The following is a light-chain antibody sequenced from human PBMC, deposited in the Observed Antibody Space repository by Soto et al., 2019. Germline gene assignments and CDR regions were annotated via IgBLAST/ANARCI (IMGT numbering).Light chain of an antibody. V-gene: IGLV2-14*01. Sequence: QSVLTQPASVSGSPGQSITISCTGASSDVGNYNYVSWYQQHPDKAPKLIIYEVSNRPSGVSNRFSGYKSGNTASLTISGLQAEDEADYYCSSYTSTSTPFVFGTGPKVTVL. CDR2: EVS. J-gene: IGLJ1*01. CDR3: SSYTSTSTPFV. CDR1: SSDVGNYNY.